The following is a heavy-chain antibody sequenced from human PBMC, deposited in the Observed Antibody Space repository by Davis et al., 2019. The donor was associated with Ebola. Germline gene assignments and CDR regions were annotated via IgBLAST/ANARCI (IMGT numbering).Heavy chain of an antibody. CDR3: AREAKGIDY. J-gene: IGHJ4*02. Sequence: PGGSLRLSCAASGFTFTNYPMHWARQAPGKGLEWVAVISYDGSNKYYADSVKGRFSISRDNSKNMFYLQMSGLKVGDTAIYYCAREAKGIDYWGQGTLVTVSS. CDR2: ISYDGSNK. CDR1: GFTFTNYP. V-gene: IGHV3-30*04.